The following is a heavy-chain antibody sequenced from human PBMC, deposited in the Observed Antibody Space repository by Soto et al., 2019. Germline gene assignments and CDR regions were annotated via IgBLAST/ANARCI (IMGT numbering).Heavy chain of an antibody. CDR3: AAVVGATAFDY. CDR2: IWYDGSNK. Sequence: GGSLRLSCAASGFTFSSYGMHWVRQAPGKGLEWVAVIWYDGSNKYYADSVKGRFTISRDNSKNTLYLQMNSLRAEDTAVYYCAAVVGATAFDYWGQGTLVTVSS. V-gene: IGHV3-33*01. J-gene: IGHJ4*02. CDR1: GFTFSSYG. D-gene: IGHD1-26*01.